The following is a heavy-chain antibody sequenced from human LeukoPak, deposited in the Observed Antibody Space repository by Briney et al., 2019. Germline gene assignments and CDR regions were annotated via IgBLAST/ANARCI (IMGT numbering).Heavy chain of an antibody. CDR2: IYYSGST. D-gene: IGHD3-10*01. V-gene: IGHV4-61*01. CDR1: GGSVSSGSYY. CDR3: ARVSYYGSGSYFLDY. J-gene: IGHJ4*02. Sequence: PSEPLSLTCTVSGGSVSSGSYYWRWIRQPPGKGLEWIGYIYYSGSTNYNPSLKSRVTISVDTSKNQFSLKLSSVTAADTAVYYCARVSYYGSGSYFLDYWGQGTLVTVSS.